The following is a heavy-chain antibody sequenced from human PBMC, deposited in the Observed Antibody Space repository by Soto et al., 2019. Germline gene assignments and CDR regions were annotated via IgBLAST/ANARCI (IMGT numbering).Heavy chain of an antibody. CDR1: GFTFGDYY. Sequence: QVQLVESGGGLVKPGGSLRLSCAASGFTFGDYYMSWIRQAPGKGLEWVSYISSSGSTIYYADSVKGRFTISRDNAKNSLYLQMNSLRAEDTAMYYCGSYLAQITIFGVGWGQGTLVTVSS. V-gene: IGHV3-11*01. CDR3: GSYLAQITIFGVG. J-gene: IGHJ4*02. CDR2: ISSSGSTI. D-gene: IGHD3-3*01.